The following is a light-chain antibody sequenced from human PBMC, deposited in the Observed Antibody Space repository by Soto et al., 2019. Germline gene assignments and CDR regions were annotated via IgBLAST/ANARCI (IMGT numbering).Light chain of an antibody. J-gene: IGKJ1*01. CDR1: QSVDGNY. CDR2: GVS. V-gene: IGKV3-20*01. CDR3: QQCGTSPRT. Sequence: EIVLTQSPGTLSLSPGERATLSCRASQSVDGNYLAWHQQKPGQAPRLLIYGVSSRATGIPDRFSGSGSGTDFTLTISRLEPEDFAVYYCQQCGTSPRTFGPGTRVEFK.